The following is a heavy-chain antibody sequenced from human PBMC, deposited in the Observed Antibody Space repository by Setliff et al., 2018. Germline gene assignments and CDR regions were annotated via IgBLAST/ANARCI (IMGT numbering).Heavy chain of an antibody. CDR1: GGTFSSYG. CDR3: ARDLSTTVMTRSWYYFDY. Sequence: ASVKVSCKASGGTFSSYGISWVRQAPGQGLEWMGWISPYNSNTNYAQNFQGRVTMTTDTSTSTAYMELRSLRSDDTAMYYCARDLSTTVMTRSWYYFDYWGQGTLVTVSS. CDR2: ISPYNSNT. V-gene: IGHV1-18*01. J-gene: IGHJ4*02. D-gene: IGHD4-17*01.